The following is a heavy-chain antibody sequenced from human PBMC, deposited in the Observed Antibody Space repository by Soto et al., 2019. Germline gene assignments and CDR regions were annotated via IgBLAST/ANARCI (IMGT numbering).Heavy chain of an antibody. J-gene: IGHJ5*02. CDR2: ISGSGGST. V-gene: IGHV3-23*01. D-gene: IGHD3-22*01. Sequence: VGSLRLSCAASGFTFSSYAMSWVRQAPGKGLEWVSAISGSGGSTYYADSVKGRFTISRDNSKNTLYLQMNSLRAEDTAVYYCAKVFRERYYYDSSGSSWGQGTLVTVSS. CDR3: AKVFRERYYYDSSGSS. CDR1: GFTFSSYA.